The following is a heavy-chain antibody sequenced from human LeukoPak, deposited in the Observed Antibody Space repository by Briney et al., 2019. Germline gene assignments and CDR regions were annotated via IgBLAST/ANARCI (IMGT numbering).Heavy chain of an antibody. CDR2: IAHDGSNK. V-gene: IGHV3-30*18. J-gene: IGHJ4*02. Sequence: GGSLKLSCAASGFTFSNYVMQWVRQAPGKGLEWVALIAHDGSNKYYADSVKGRFTISRDNSKNTLYLQMNSLRPEDTAVYYCAKDSALYCGGDCFSGYFDYWGQGTLVTVSS. D-gene: IGHD2-21*02. CDR1: GFTFSNYV. CDR3: AKDSALYCGGDCFSGYFDY.